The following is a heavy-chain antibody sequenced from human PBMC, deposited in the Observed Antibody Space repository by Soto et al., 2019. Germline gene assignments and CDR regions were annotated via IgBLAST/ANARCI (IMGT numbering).Heavy chain of an antibody. CDR1: GYTFTSYY. J-gene: IGHJ6*02. V-gene: IGHV1-46*01. D-gene: IGHD2-2*01. CDR3: ARENLSYQLWNYGMDV. CDR2: INSSGGSR. Sequence: ASVKVSCKASGYTFTSYYMHWVRQAPGQGLEWIGIINSSGGSRGYAQKFQGRVTRTRDTSTSTVYMELSSLRSEDTAVYYCARENLSYQLWNYGMDVWGQGTTVTVSS.